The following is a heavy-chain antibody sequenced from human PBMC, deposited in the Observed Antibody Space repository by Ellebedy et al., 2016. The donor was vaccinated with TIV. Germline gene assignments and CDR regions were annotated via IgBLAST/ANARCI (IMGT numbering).Heavy chain of an antibody. CDR2: ISSDGSNT. V-gene: IGHV3-74*01. D-gene: IGHD6-25*01. CDR3: ARDLQRGFDI. Sequence: GESLKISXAASGFTFSSYWMHWVRQAPGKGLVWVSRISSDGSNTIYADSVKGRFTISRANAKTTLYLQMNSLRAEDTAVYYCARDLQRGFDIWGQGTMVTVSS. CDR1: GFTFSSYW. J-gene: IGHJ3*02.